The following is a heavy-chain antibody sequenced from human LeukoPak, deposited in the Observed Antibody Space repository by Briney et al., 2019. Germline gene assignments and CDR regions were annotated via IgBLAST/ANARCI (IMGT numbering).Heavy chain of an antibody. CDR1: GFTFSSYA. J-gene: IGHJ6*02. CDR2: ISGSGGST. V-gene: IGHV3-23*01. Sequence: GGSLRLSCAASGFTFSSYAMSWVRQAPGKGLERVSAISGSGGSTYYADSVKGRFTISRDNSKNTLYLQMNSLRAEDTAVHYCASEGVAAAAYYYYGMDVWGQGTTVTVSS. CDR3: ASEGVAAAAYYYYGMDV. D-gene: IGHD6-13*01.